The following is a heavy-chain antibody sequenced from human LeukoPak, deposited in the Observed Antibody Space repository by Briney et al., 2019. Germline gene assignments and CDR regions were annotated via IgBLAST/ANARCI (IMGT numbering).Heavy chain of an antibody. CDR3: ARDYGSTIFGATNWFDP. J-gene: IGHJ5*02. D-gene: IGHD3-3*01. CDR1: GYTFTSYG. CDR2: ISGYNGNT. V-gene: IGHV1-18*01. Sequence: ASVKVSCKASGYTFTSYGISWVRQAPGQGLEWMGWISGYNGNTNYAQNLQGRVTMTTDTSTRTAYMELGSLRSDDTAVCYCARDYGSTIFGATNWFDPWGQGTLVTVSS.